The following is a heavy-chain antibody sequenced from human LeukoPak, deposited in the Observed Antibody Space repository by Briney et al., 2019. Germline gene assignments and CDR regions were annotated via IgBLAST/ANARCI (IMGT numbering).Heavy chain of an antibody. CDR1: GYTFTSSG. CDR2: ISVYNSNT. CDR3: AREEGAPIAAANI. V-gene: IGHV1-18*01. D-gene: IGHD6-13*01. Sequence: ASVKVSCKTSGYTFTSSGFSWVRQAPGQGLEWMGWISVYNSNTHYAHNLQGRVTMTTDTSTSTAYMELRSLRSDDTAVYYCAREEGAPIAAANIWGLGTLVTVSS. J-gene: IGHJ3*02.